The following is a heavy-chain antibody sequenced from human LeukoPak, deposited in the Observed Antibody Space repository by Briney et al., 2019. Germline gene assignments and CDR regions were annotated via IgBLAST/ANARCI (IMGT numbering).Heavy chain of an antibody. D-gene: IGHD3-22*01. V-gene: IGHV3-7*03. CDR3: ARDKGVYDTSGSRFVF. Sequence: PGGSLRLSCVGSGFTFSRYWLNWVRQAPGKGLEWVANIKQDGSEKYYVDSVKGRFTISRDNAKNSLYLQMNSLRAEDTAVYYCARDKGVYDTSGSRFVFGGQGTLVTVSS. J-gene: IGHJ4*02. CDR2: IKQDGSEK. CDR1: GFTFSRYW.